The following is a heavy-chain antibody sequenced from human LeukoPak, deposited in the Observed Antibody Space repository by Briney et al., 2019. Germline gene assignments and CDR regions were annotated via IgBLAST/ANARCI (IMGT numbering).Heavy chain of an antibody. Sequence: PGGSLRLSCAASGFTFSSYEMNWVRQAPGKGLEWVSYISSSGSTIYYADSVKGRFTISRDNAKNSLYLQMNSLRAEDTAVYYCARGFFGDYPPTPSYYFDYWGQGTLVTVSS. D-gene: IGHD4-17*01. CDR2: ISSSGSTI. CDR3: ARGFFGDYPPTPSYYFDY. V-gene: IGHV3-48*03. J-gene: IGHJ4*02. CDR1: GFTFSSYE.